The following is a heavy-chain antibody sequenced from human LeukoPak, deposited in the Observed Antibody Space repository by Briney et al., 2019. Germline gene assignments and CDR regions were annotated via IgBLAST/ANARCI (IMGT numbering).Heavy chain of an antibody. Sequence: GGSLRLSCAASGFTLSSFWMHWVRQAPGKGLVWVSRINSDGSSTSYADSVKGRFTISRDNAKNTLYLQMNSLRAEDTAVYYCARDSHDYGGNYFDYWGQGTLVTVSS. CDR2: INSDGSST. D-gene: IGHD4-23*01. V-gene: IGHV3-74*01. J-gene: IGHJ4*02. CDR1: GFTLSSFW. CDR3: ARDSHDYGGNYFDY.